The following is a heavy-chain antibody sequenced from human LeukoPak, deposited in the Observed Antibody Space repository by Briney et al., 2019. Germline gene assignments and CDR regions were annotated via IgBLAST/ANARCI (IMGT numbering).Heavy chain of an antibody. Sequence: GASVKVSCKASGYTFSSYGITWVRQAPGQGLEWMGWLSPYNGDTNYAQKFQGRVTMTTDTSTSTAYMDLRSLRSDDTAVYYCTRDHCRGDNCPSFDYWGQGTLVTVSS. CDR3: TRDHCRGDNCPSFDY. CDR2: LSPYNGDT. J-gene: IGHJ4*02. V-gene: IGHV1-18*01. CDR1: GYTFSSYG. D-gene: IGHD2-15*01.